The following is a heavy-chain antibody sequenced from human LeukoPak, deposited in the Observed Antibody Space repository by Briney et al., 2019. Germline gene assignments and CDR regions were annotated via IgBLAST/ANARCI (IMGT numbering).Heavy chain of an antibody. CDR2: ISYDGSNK. J-gene: IGHJ4*02. CDR1: GFTFSSYA. CDR3: ARDRDGYNLPYYFDY. D-gene: IGHD5-24*01. V-gene: IGHV3-30-3*01. Sequence: GGSLRLSCAASGFTFSSYAMSWVRQAPGKGLEWVAVISYDGSNKYYADSVKGRFTISRDNSKNTLYLQMNSLRAEDTAVYYCARDRDGYNLPYYFDYRGQGTLVTVSS.